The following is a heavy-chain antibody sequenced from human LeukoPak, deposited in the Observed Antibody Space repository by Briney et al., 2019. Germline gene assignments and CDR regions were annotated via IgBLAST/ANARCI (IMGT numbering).Heavy chain of an antibody. CDR1: GFTFSSYE. D-gene: IGHD3-10*01. Sequence: GGSLRLSCAASGFTFSSYEMNWVRRALGKGLEWVSYISSSGSTIYYADSVKGRFTISRDNAKNSLYLQMNSLRAEDTAVYYCAKGDGSGSYIVRGFDYWGQGTLVTVSS. CDR2: ISSSGSTI. V-gene: IGHV3-48*03. CDR3: AKGDGSGSYIVRGFDY. J-gene: IGHJ4*02.